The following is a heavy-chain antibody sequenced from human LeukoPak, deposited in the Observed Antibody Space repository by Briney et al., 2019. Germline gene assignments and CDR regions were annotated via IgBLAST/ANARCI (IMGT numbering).Heavy chain of an antibody. CDR3: ARDQDDYDSRGEYFQH. CDR1: GYTFTSYY. D-gene: IGHD3-22*01. V-gene: IGHV1-46*04. J-gene: IGHJ1*01. Sequence: ASVKVSCKASGYTFTSYYMHWVRQAPGQGLEWMGIINPSGGSTIYAQKLQGRVTMNRDTSTSTVYMELSSLRSEDTAVYYCARDQDDYDSRGEYFQHWGQGTLVTVSS. CDR2: INPSGGST.